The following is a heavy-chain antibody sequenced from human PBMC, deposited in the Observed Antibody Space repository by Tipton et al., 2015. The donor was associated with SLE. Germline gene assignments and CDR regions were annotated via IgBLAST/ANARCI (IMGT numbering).Heavy chain of an antibody. CDR3: AAVRLQRDGWHPWDF. CDR1: GASVRSTSYH. CDR2: IYYDGTA. V-gene: IGHV4-39*07. Sequence: TLSLTCFVSGASVRSTSYHWGWIRQPPGKGLEWIGNIYYDGTAYYTPSLESRVSISVDTSKNQVSLRLASVSAADTAVYYCAAVRLQRDGWHPWDFWGQGTLVTVSS. J-gene: IGHJ4*02. D-gene: IGHD2-21*02.